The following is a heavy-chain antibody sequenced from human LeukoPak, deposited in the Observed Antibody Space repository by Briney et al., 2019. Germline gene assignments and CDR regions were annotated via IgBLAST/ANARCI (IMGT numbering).Heavy chain of an antibody. J-gene: IGHJ4*02. V-gene: IGHV1-2*02. CDR2: INPNSGGT. CDR1: GYTFTGYY. CDR3: ATEARDYYFDY. Sequence: GASVKVSCKASGYTFTGYYMHWGRHAPGQGLEWVGWINPNSGGTNYAQKFQGRVTMTRDTSISTAYMEVSRLRSDDPAVYYCATEARDYYFDYWGQGTLVTVSS.